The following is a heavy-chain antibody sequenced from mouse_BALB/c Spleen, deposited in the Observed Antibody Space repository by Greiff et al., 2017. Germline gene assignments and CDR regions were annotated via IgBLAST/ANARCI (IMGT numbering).Heavy chain of an antibody. CDR2: IRNKANGYTT. V-gene: IGHV7-3*02. Sequence: EVQGVESGGGLVQPGGSLRLSCATSGFTFTDYYMSWVRQPPGKALEWMGFIRNKANGYTTEYSASVKGRFTISRDNSQSILYLQMNTLRAEDSAAYYCARGVYYGSSYYAMDYWGQGTSVTVSS. D-gene: IGHD1-1*01. J-gene: IGHJ4*01. CDR1: GFTFTDYY. CDR3: ARGVYYGSSYYAMDY.